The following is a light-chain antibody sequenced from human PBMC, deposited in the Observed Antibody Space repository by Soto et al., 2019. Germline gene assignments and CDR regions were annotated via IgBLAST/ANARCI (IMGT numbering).Light chain of an antibody. CDR1: SSDVGAYNY. J-gene: IGLJ3*02. CDR3: TSYSTNTTREWV. V-gene: IGLV2-14*01. Sequence: QSVLTQPASVSGSPGQSITISCTGTSSDVGAYNYVCWYQHHPGKAPKRMIYEVSHRPSGVSDRFSGSKSGNTASLTISGPQADDEADDFCTSYSTNTTREWVFGGGTKLTVL. CDR2: EVS.